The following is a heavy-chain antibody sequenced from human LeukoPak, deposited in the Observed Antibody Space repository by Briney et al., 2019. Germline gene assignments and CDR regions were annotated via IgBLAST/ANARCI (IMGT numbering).Heavy chain of an antibody. CDR3: ARERSAVAAPPYFDY. Sequence: GGSLRLSCAASGFTVSSNYMSWVRQAPGKGLEWGSVIYSGGSTYYADSVKGRFTISRDNSKNTLYLQMNSLRAEDTAVYYCARERSAVAAPPYFDYWGQGTLVTVSS. CDR2: IYSGGST. V-gene: IGHV3-53*01. J-gene: IGHJ4*02. D-gene: IGHD6-19*01. CDR1: GFTVSSNY.